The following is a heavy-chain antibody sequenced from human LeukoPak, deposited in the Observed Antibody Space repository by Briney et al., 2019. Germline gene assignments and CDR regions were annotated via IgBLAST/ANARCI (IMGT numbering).Heavy chain of an antibody. CDR3: ARDKVGHDFWSGYSDF. CDR2: ISRNSLYM. V-gene: IGHV3-21*06. J-gene: IGHJ4*02. CDR1: AFTFRNYA. D-gene: IGHD3-3*01. Sequence: GGSLRLSCAASAFTFRNYAMNWVRQAPGKGLEWVSSISRNSLYMYYADSLKGRFTISRDNAKNSLYLQMDSLRAEDTAVYYCARDKVGHDFWSGYSDFWGQGTLVTVSS.